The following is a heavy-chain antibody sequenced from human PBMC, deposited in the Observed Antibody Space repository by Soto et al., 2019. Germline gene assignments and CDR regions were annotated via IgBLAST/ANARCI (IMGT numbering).Heavy chain of an antibody. CDR3: AKDRAPSDV. Sequence: PGGSLRLSCEASGFIFSNFAMNWVRQAPGKGLEWVSTISGSGGSTYYADSVRGRFTISRDNSKNMLYVQMNSLRVEDTAVYFCAKDRAPSDVWGQGTTVTV. J-gene: IGHJ6*02. CDR2: ISGSGGST. V-gene: IGHV3-23*01. CDR1: GFIFSNFA.